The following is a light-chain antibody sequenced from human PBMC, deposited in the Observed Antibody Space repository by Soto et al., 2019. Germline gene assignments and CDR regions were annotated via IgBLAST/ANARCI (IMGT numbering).Light chain of an antibody. CDR1: SSNFGTNL. J-gene: IGLJ1*01. CDR2: AHI. Sequence: QSVLTQPPSASGTPGQRVTISCSGRSSNFGTNLVNWYRQLPGTAPKLLIYAHIQRPSGVPDRFSGSTSGTSASLAISGLQSEDEADYYCAVWDDSLNGYVFGTGTKVTVL. CDR3: AVWDDSLNGYV. V-gene: IGLV1-44*01.